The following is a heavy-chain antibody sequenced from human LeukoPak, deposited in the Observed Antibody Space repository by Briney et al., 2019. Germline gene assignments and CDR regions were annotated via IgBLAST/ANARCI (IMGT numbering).Heavy chain of an antibody. D-gene: IGHD3-10*01. V-gene: IGHV4-61*02. CDR3: ARDQDYYGSGSYGPDY. Sequence: SQTLFLTCTVSGGSISSGSYYWSWIRQPAGKGLEWIGRIYTSGSTNYNPSLKSRVTISVDKSKNQFSLNLSSVTAADTAVYYCARDQDYYGSGSYGPDYWGQGTLVTVSS. CDR1: GGSISSGSYY. J-gene: IGHJ4*02. CDR2: IYTSGST.